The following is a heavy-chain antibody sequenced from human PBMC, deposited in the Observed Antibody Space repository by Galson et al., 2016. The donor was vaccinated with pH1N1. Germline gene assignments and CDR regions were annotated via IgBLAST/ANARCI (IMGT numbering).Heavy chain of an antibody. CDR1: GFSVSSSGMG. V-gene: IGHV2-5*02. J-gene: IGHJ3*01. D-gene: IGHD3-16*01. CDR2: IYWDDDK. Sequence: PALVKPTQTLTLTCNFSGFSVSSSGMGVGWIRQPPGKALEWLAVIYWDDDKRYSPSLKSRLTITKDTSKNQVALKMTNMDPADTATYYCAHREVMITNAFDFWGQGTMVTVSS. CDR3: AHREVMITNAFDF.